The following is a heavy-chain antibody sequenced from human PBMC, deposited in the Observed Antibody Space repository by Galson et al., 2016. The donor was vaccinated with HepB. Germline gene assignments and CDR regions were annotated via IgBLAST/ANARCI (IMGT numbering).Heavy chain of an antibody. CDR3: ARDLPAYCSSTSCPPYFDY. J-gene: IGHJ4*02. CDR2: IWYGGSTE. D-gene: IGHD2-2*01. V-gene: IGHV3-33*01. Sequence: SLRLSCAASGFTFSSYGMHWVRQAPGKGLEWVAVIWYGGSTEYYADSVRGRFTISRDNSKNTLNLQMNSLRVEDTAVYYCARDLPAYCSSTSCPPYFDYGGQGTLVTVSS. CDR1: GFTFSSYG.